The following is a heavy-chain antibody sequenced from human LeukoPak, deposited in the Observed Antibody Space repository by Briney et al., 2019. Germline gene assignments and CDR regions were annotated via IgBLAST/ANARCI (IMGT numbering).Heavy chain of an antibody. CDR2: INPSGGST. D-gene: IGHD3-3*01. V-gene: IGHV1-46*01. J-gene: IGHJ4*02. CDR3: ARAVEITIFGVVTREYYFDY. CDR1: GYTFTSYY. Sequence: ASVKVSCKASGYTFTSYYMHWMRQAPGQGLEWMGIINPSGGSTSYAQKFQGRVTMTRDMSTSTVYMELSSLRSEDTAVYYCARAVEITIFGVVTREYYFDYWGQGTLVTVSS.